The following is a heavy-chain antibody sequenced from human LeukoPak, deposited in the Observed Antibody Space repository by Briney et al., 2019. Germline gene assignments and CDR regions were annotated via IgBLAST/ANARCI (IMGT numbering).Heavy chain of an antibody. V-gene: IGHV4-34*01. D-gene: IGHD3-22*01. CDR1: GGPFSGYY. CDR3: ARRLEDYYDSSGYSNFDY. CDR2: INHSGST. Sequence: SETLSLTCAVYGGPFSGYYWSWIRQPPGKGLEWTGEINHSGSTNYNPSLKSRVTISVDTSKNQFSLKLSSVTAADTAVYYCARRLEDYYDSSGYSNFDYWGQGTLVTVSS. J-gene: IGHJ4*02.